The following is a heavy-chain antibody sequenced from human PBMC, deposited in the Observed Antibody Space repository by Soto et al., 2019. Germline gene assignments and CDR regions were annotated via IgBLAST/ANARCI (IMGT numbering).Heavy chain of an antibody. Sequence: SLRLSCTASGFTFGDYAMSWFRQAPGKGLEWVGFIRSKAYGGTTEYAASVKGRFTISRDDSKSIAYLQMNSLKTEDTAVYYCTRDSENYDFWSGPRIYWGQGTLVTVSS. J-gene: IGHJ4*02. V-gene: IGHV3-49*03. CDR3: TRDSENYDFWSGPRIY. D-gene: IGHD3-3*01. CDR2: IRSKAYGGTT. CDR1: GFTFGDYA.